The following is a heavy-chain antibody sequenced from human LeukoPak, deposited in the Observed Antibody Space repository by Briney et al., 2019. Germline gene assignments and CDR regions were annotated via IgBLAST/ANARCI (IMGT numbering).Heavy chain of an antibody. J-gene: IGHJ4*02. V-gene: IGHV3-30*03. CDR1: GXIFSNYG. CDR2: ISYDGNKK. D-gene: IGHD2-21*02. CDR3: ARSLLHCGGDCYSFDY. Sequence: GGSLRLSCAASGXIFSNYGMHWVRQAPGKGLEWVAVISYDGNKKYYADSVKGRFTISRDNSKNTLYLQMSSLRAEDTAVYYCARSLLHCGGDCYSFDYWGQGTLVTVSS.